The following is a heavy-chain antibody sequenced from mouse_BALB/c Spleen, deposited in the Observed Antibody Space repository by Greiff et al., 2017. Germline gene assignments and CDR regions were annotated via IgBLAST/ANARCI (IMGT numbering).Heavy chain of an antibody. CDR1: GYTFTSYT. J-gene: IGHJ4*01. CDR3: ARSKNGKAYAMDY. V-gene: IGHV1-4*02. D-gene: IGHD4-1*01. Sequence: QVQLQQSAAELARPGASVKMSCKASGYTFTSYTMHWVKQRPGQGLEWIGYINPSSGYTEYNQKFKDKTTLTADKSSSTAYMQLSSLTSEDSAVYYCARSKNGKAYAMDYWGQGTSVTVSS. CDR2: INPSSGYT.